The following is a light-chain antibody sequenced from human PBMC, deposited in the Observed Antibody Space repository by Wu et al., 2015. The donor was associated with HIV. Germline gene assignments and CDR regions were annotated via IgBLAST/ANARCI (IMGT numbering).Light chain of an antibody. Sequence: EIVMTLSPATLSVSPGERATLSCRASQSVNNNLAWYQHKPGQAPRLLIYDASSRPSDIPDRFSGSGSGTEFTLTISSLQSEDFAVYYCQQYENWLPYSFGQGTKLEIK. CDR1: QSVNNN. CDR2: DAS. CDR3: QQYENWLPYS. V-gene: IGKV3-15*01. J-gene: IGKJ2*03.